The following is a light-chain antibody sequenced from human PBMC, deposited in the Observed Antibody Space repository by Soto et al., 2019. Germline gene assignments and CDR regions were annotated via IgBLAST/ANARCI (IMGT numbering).Light chain of an antibody. CDR2: GNI. CDR3: QSYDASVSGSGVI. J-gene: IGLJ2*01. CDR1: SSNIGADYD. Sequence: QSLLPQPPSVSGAPGHRFTISCTGSSSNIGADYDVHWYQQLPGAAPKLLIYGNINRPSGVPDRFSGSKSGTSAYLAITGLLAEDEGDYYRQSYDASVSGSGVIFGGGTKVTVL. V-gene: IGLV1-40*01.